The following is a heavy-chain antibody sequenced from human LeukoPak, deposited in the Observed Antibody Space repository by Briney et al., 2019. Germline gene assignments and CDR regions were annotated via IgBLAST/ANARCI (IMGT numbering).Heavy chain of an antibody. V-gene: IGHV3-30*18. D-gene: IGHD3-3*01. CDR2: ISYDGSNK. Sequence: PGRSLRLSCAASGFTFSRYGMHWVRQAPGKGLEWVAVISYDGSNKYYEDSVKGRFSTSRDNSKNTVYLQMNSLRAEDTAVYYCAKDPILTILPRAFDIWGQGTMVTVSS. CDR3: AKDPILTILPRAFDI. J-gene: IGHJ3*02. CDR1: GFTFSRYG.